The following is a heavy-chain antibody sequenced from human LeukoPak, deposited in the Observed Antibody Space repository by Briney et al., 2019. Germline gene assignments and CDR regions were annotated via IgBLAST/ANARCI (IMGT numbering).Heavy chain of an antibody. CDR3: ARGGADYDFWSGFGPNWFDP. J-gene: IGHJ5*02. D-gene: IGHD3-3*01. CDR1: GGSFSGYY. V-gene: IGHV4-34*01. Sequence: MPSETLSLTCAVYGGSFSGYYCSWIRQPPGKGLGWIGEIKHGGSTNYNPSLKSRVTISVDTSTNQCSLKLSSVTAADTAVYYCARGGADYDFWSGFGPNWFDPWGQGTLVTVSS. CDR2: IKHGGST.